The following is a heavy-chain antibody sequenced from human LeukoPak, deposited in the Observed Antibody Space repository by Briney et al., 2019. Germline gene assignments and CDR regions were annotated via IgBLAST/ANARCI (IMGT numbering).Heavy chain of an antibody. V-gene: IGHV3-30*04. CDR1: GFTFSSYA. CDR2: ISYDGSNK. J-gene: IGHJ4*02. CDR3: ARDPDRLLWFGELCGLDY. Sequence: GGSLRLSCAASGFTFSSYAMHWVRQAPGKGLEWVAVISYDGSNKYYADSVKGRFTISRDNSKNTLYLQMNNLRAEDTAVYYCARDPDRLLWFGELCGLDYWGQGTLVTVSS. D-gene: IGHD3-10*01.